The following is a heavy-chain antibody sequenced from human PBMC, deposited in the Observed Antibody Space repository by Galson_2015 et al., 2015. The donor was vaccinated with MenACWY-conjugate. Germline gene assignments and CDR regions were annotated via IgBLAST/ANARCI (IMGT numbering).Heavy chain of an antibody. J-gene: IGHJ6*02. Sequence: QSGAEVKKPGESLKISCKGSGYSFTNYWIGWVRQMPGRGLEWMGLIDPHNSNTRYSPSFQGQVTISADESISTAFLQWSSLKASDTAMYYCARYPPGGRGMDVWGRGTTVTVSS. V-gene: IGHV5-51*01. D-gene: IGHD1-26*01. CDR3: ARYPPGGRGMDV. CDR1: GYSFTNYW. CDR2: IDPHNSNT.